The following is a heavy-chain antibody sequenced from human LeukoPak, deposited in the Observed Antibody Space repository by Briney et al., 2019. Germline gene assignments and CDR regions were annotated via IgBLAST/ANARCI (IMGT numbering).Heavy chain of an antibody. V-gene: IGHV4-59*01. J-gene: IGHJ3*02. Sequence: PSENLSPTCTVSGASISSSFWSWIRQPPGKGLEWIGYIHNRGSTNQDPSLKSRVTISVDTSKNQLSLRLSSVTAADTAVYYCARTPDSGSDAFDIWGQGTMVTVSS. CDR1: GASISSSF. D-gene: IGHD3-3*01. CDR3: ARTPDSGSDAFDI. CDR2: IHNRGST.